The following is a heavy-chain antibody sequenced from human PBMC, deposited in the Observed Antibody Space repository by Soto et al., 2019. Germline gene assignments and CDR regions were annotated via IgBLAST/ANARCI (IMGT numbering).Heavy chain of an antibody. Sequence: ESGGDLVKSGGSLRLSCVGSGFLFRNYEMNWVRQAPGKGLEWLAHIFSNDEKSYSTSLKSRLTISKDTSKSQVVLTMTNMDPVDTATYYCARMWDRWEHYYYYGMDVWGQGTTVTVSS. V-gene: IGHV2-26*01. CDR3: ARMWDRWEHYYYYGMDV. CDR2: IFSNDEK. CDR1: GFLFRNYEM. J-gene: IGHJ6*02. D-gene: IGHD1-26*01.